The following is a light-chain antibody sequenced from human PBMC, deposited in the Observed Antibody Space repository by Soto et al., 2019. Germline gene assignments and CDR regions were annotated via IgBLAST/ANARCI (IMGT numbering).Light chain of an antibody. CDR1: QSVSSS. J-gene: IGKJ2*01. V-gene: IGKV3-11*01. CDR2: DAS. Sequence: EIVLTQSPATLSLSPGERATLSCRASQSVSSSLGWYQQIPGQAPRLLIYDASNRATGIPARFSGSGSGTDFTLTISSLEPEDVAVYYCQQRSNWPRTFGQGTELEIK. CDR3: QQRSNWPRT.